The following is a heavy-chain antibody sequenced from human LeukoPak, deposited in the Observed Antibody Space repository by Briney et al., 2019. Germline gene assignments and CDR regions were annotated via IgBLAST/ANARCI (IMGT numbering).Heavy chain of an antibody. CDR1: GASLTTDTYY. Sequence: SETLSLTCTVSGASLTTDTYYWGWIRQPPGKGLEWIGSISNSGTTYSNPSLKNRVFISRDTSRNQFSLSLIAVTAADTAVYYCARRPHGVTSSLDIDYWGQGTRVTVSS. J-gene: IGHJ4*02. D-gene: IGHD2-21*02. CDR3: ARRPHGVTSSLDIDY. CDR2: ISNSGTT. V-gene: IGHV4-39*01.